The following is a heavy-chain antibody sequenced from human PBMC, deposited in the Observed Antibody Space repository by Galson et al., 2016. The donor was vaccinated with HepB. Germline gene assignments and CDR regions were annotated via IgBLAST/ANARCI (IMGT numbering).Heavy chain of an antibody. CDR1: GYIFTNYA. V-gene: IGHV1-3*01. CDR2: INAGQGYT. J-gene: IGHJ4*02. Sequence: SVKVSCKASGYIFTNYAIHWVRQAPGQRLEWMGWINAGQGYTKYSQKFQGRVTITRDTSATTAHMELSSLRSEDTAVYYCVRDERIAAAGNYFEFWGQGTLVTVSS. CDR3: VRDERIAAAGNYFEF. D-gene: IGHD6-13*01.